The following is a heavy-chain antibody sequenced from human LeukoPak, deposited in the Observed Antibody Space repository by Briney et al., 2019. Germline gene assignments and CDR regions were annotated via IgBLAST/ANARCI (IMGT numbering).Heavy chain of an antibody. CDR2: FYYIGST. J-gene: IGHJ4*02. Sequence: SETLSLTCTVSGGSISSTSNYWGWIRQPPGKGLEWIGSFYYIGSTYYNPSLNSRVTIPVDTSRNQLSLRLSSVTAADTAVYYCATHIAATGYYFDYWGQGTLVTVSS. D-gene: IGHD6-13*01. CDR1: GGSISSTSNY. V-gene: IGHV4-39*01. CDR3: ATHIAATGYYFDY.